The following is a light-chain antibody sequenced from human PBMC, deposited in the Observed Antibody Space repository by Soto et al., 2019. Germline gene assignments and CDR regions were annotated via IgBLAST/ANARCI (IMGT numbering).Light chain of an antibody. V-gene: IGLV1-40*01. J-gene: IGLJ1*01. CDR1: SYNFGAGYE. Sequence: QSVLTQPPSVSGAPGQRVTISCTGSSYNFGAGYEVHRYKQLPGTAPTLVIFNNLNRPSGVPERFSGSKSGTSASLFISGLQAEDEDDYYCQSFDSSMRAYVFGSGTKLTVL. CDR2: NNL. CDR3: QSFDSSMRAYV.